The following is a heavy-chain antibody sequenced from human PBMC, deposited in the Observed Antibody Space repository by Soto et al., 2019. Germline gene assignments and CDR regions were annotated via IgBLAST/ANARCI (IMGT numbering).Heavy chain of an antibody. CDR3: ARMNYYDTSGYPFDY. D-gene: IGHD3-22*01. Sequence: SETLSLTCTVSGESINRSYWWTWVRQFPGKGLEWIGEIHHSGITTYNPSLKSRVTISVDKSKNQFSLKLTSVTAADTAVYYCARMNYYDTSGYPFDYWGQGMMVTVSS. V-gene: IGHV4-4*02. CDR1: GESINRSYW. CDR2: IHHSGIT. J-gene: IGHJ4*02.